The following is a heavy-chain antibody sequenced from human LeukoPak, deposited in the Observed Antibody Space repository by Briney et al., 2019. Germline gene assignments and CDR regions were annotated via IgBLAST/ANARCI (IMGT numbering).Heavy chain of an antibody. Sequence: ASVKVSCKASGYTLTSYGISWVRQAPGQGLEWMGWISAYNGNTNYAQKLQGRVTMTTDTSTSTAYMELRSLRSDDTAVYYRARDRGWKWYDAFDIWGQGTMVTVSS. CDR3: ARDRGWKWYDAFDI. D-gene: IGHD2-15*01. J-gene: IGHJ3*02. V-gene: IGHV1-18*01. CDR2: ISAYNGNT. CDR1: GYTLTSYG.